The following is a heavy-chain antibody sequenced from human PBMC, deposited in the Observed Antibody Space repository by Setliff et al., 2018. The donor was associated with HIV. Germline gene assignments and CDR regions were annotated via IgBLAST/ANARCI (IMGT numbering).Heavy chain of an antibody. J-gene: IGHJ3*02. V-gene: IGHV4-59*08. CDR3: ARHRPWEVDVFDI. D-gene: IGHD1-26*01. Sequence: LPETLSLTCSVSGGSMKNYYWSWIRQPPRKGLEWVGYISYNGITTYNPSLKSRVTISVDTSKNQFSLKLTSVTAADTAVYYCARHRPWEVDVFDIWGQGTMVTVS. CDR2: ISYNGIT. CDR1: GGSMKNYY.